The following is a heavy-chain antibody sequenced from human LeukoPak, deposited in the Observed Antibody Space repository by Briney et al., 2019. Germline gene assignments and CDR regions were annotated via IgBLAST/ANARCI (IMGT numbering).Heavy chain of an antibody. CDR3: ARRAGDYSHPYDY. CDR2: INSDGSST. Sequence: GGSLRLSCAASGFTFSSYWMHWVRQAPGKGLVWVSRINSDGSSTSYADSVKGRFTISRDSSKNTLYLQMNSLRAEDTAVYYCARRAGDYSHPYDYWGQGTLVTVSS. CDR1: GFTFSSYW. V-gene: IGHV3-74*01. D-gene: IGHD3-22*01. J-gene: IGHJ4*02.